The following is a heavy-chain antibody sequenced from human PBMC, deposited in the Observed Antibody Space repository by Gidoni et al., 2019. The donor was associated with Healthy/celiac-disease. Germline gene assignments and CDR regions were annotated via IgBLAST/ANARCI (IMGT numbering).Heavy chain of an antibody. Sequence: QVQLVQSGAEVKKPGASVKVSCKASGYTFTSYAMHWVRQAPGQRLEWMGWINAGNGNTKYSQKFQGRVTITRDTSASTAYMELSSLRSEDTAVYYCARQSRAHPEWYFDLWGRGTLVTVSS. V-gene: IGHV1-3*01. CDR1: GYTFTSYA. CDR3: ARQSRAHPEWYFDL. J-gene: IGHJ2*01. CDR2: INAGNGNT. D-gene: IGHD2-2*01.